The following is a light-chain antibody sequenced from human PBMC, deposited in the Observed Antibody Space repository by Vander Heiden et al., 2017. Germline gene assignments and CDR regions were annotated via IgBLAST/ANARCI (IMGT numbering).Light chain of an antibody. CDR3: QVWDSSSDHPYV. CDR2: DDS. CDR1: NIGSKS. Sequence: SYVLTQPPSVSVASGHTDRLTCGGNNIGSKSVHWYQQKPGQAPVLVVYDDSDRPSGIPERFSGSNSGNTATLTISRVEAGDEADYYCQVWDSSSDHPYVFGTGTKVTVL. V-gene: IGLV3-21*02. J-gene: IGLJ1*01.